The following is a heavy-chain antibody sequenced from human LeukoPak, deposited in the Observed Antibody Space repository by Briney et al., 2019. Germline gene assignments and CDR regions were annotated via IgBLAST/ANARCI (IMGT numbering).Heavy chain of an antibody. CDR1: GFTVSSNY. V-gene: IGHV3-53*01. Sequence: GGSLRLSCAASGFTVSSNYMSWVRQAPGKGLEWVSVIYSGSSTYYANSVKGRFIISRDNSKNTVYLQMNSLRAEDTAVYYCARVPYGNYHYYYMDVWGKGTTVTVSS. CDR3: ARVPYGNYHYYYMDV. D-gene: IGHD3-10*01. J-gene: IGHJ6*03. CDR2: IYSGSST.